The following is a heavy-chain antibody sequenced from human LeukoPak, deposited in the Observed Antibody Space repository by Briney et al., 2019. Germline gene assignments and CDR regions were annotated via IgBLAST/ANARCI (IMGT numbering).Heavy chain of an antibody. CDR3: ARAIWFGEGHDY. CDR2: IYTSGTT. Sequence: SETLSLTCTVSGGSISSNTYYWGWIRQPAGKGLEWIGRIYTSGTTNYNPSLKSRVTISLDTSKNHFSLKLSSVTAADTAVYYCARAIWFGEGHDYWGQGTLVTVSS. J-gene: IGHJ4*02. V-gene: IGHV4-61*02. CDR1: GGSISSNTYY. D-gene: IGHD3-10*01.